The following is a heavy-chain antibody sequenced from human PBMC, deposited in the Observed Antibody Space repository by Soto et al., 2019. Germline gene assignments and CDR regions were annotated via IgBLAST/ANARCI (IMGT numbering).Heavy chain of an antibody. J-gene: IGHJ4*02. CDR1: GGSISSGDYY. D-gene: IGHD1-26*01. CDR2: IYYSGST. V-gene: IGHV4-30-4*01. Sequence: SATLSLTCTVSGGSISSGDYYWSWIRQPPGKGLEWIGYIYYSGSTYYNPSLKSRVTISRDDSKNTVYLQMNTLKTEDTAVYYCSTSTGTYYTRFDYWGQGALVTVSS. CDR3: STSTGTYYTRFDY.